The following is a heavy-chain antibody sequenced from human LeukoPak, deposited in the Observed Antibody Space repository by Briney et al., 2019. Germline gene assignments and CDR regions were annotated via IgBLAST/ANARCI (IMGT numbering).Heavy chain of an antibody. CDR1: GGSISSYY. Sequence: PSETLSLTCTVSGGSISSYYWSWIRQPPGKGLEWIGYIYYSGSTNYNPSPKSRVTISVDTSKNQFSLKLSSVTAADTAVYYCARAHRLGYYFDYWGQGTLVTVSS. CDR3: ARAHRLGYYFDY. D-gene: IGHD3-16*01. J-gene: IGHJ4*02. CDR2: IYYSGST. V-gene: IGHV4-59*01.